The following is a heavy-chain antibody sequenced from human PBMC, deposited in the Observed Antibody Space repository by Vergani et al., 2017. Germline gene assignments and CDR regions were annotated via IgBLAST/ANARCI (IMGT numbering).Heavy chain of an antibody. CDR2: IYYTGTT. CDR1: GVSIGSNSYY. CDR3: TRHGRSGWAGYFQH. J-gene: IGHJ1*01. Sequence: QAQLQQWGAGLLKPSETLSLTCTVSGVSIGSNSYYWGWIRQPPGKGLEWIGTIYYTGTTYYNEAHKSRLTISVDTSKNQFSLNLTSVTAADTAVYYCTRHGRSGWAGYFQHWGQGTLVTASS. V-gene: IGHV4-39*01. D-gene: IGHD6-19*01.